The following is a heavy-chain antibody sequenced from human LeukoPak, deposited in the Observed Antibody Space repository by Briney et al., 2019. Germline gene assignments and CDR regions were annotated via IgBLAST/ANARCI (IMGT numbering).Heavy chain of an antibody. J-gene: IGHJ5*02. CDR2: IYSGGST. CDR1: GFTVSSNY. CDR3: ARGVTRYYYGSGAKNWFDP. D-gene: IGHD3-10*01. V-gene: IGHV3-66*01. Sequence: PGGSLRLSCAASGFTVSSNYMSWVRQAPGKGLEWVSVIYSGGSTYYADSVKGRFTISRDNSKNTLYLQMNSLRAEDTAVYYCARGVTRYYYGSGAKNWFDPWGQGTLVTVSS.